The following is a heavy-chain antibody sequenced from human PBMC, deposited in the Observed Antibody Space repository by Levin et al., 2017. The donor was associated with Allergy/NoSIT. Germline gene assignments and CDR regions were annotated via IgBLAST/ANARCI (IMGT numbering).Heavy chain of an antibody. Sequence: GESLKISCAASGFTFSSYSMNWVRQAPGKGLEWVSYISSSSSTIYYADSVKGRFTISRDNAKNSLYLQMNSLRDEDTAVYYCARGDCTNGVCPLYYYYYYGMDVWGQGTTVTVSS. J-gene: IGHJ6*02. CDR2: ISSSSSTI. V-gene: IGHV3-48*02. D-gene: IGHD2-8*01. CDR1: GFTFSSYS. CDR3: ARGDCTNGVCPLYYYYYYGMDV.